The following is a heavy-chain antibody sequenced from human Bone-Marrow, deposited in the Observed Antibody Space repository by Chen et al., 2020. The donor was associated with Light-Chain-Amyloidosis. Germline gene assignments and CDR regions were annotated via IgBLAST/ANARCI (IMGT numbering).Heavy chain of an antibody. D-gene: IGHD2-21*02. J-gene: IGHJ5*02. CDR2: IKNSGST. V-gene: IGHV4-34*02. CDR3: AKSPYCGGDCA. CDR1: GGSFSDYY. Sequence: QVQLQQWGAGLLRPSETLSLTCAVYGGSFSDYYWSWIRQSPGKGLEWIGEIKNSGSTKYNPSLKSRVSMSLDTSKNQFSLKLSSVTAADTAIYYCAKSPYCGGDCAWGQGTLVTVSS.